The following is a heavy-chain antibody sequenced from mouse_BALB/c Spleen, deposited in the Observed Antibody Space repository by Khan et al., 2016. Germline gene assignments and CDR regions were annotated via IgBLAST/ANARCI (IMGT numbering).Heavy chain of an antibody. D-gene: IGHD2-2*01. J-gene: IGHJ4*01. V-gene: IGHV3-2*02. CDR3: ARGGYDVTYYAMDY. Sequence: EVQLQESGPGLVKPSPSLSLTCTVTGYSITSDYAWNWIRQLPGNKLEWMGYLSYNGSTNYNPTLKSRISLTPDTSKNPSFLQFNTVTTEDTATYDCARGGYDVTYYAMDYWGQGTSVTVSS. CDR1: GYSITSDYA. CDR2: LSYNGST.